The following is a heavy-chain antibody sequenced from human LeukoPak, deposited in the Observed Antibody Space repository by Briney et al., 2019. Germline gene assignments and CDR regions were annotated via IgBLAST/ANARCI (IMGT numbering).Heavy chain of an antibody. CDR1: GYTFTGYY. V-gene: IGHV1-2*02. Sequence: GASVKVSCKASGYTFTGYYMHWVRQAPGQGLEWMGWINPNSGGTNYAQKFQGRVTMTRDTSISTAYMELSSLRSEDTAVYYCARGGPLWFGEPPPPSSYYYYMDVWGKGTTVTISS. D-gene: IGHD3-10*01. CDR2: INPNSGGT. J-gene: IGHJ6*03. CDR3: ARGGPLWFGEPPPPSSYYYYMDV.